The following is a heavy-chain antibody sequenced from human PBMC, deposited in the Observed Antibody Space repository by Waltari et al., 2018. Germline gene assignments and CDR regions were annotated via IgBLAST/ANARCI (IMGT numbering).Heavy chain of an antibody. CDR3: ARDGIVVVPAAIRYYYYGMDV. CDR1: GGSISSSSYY. Sequence: QLQLQESGPGLVKPSETLSLTCTVSGGSISSSSYYWGWIRPPPGKGLGWIGSIYYSGSTYYNPSLKSRVTISVDTSKNQFSLKLSSVTAADTAVYYCARDGIVVVPAAIRYYYYGMDVWGQGTTVTVSS. V-gene: IGHV4-39*07. CDR2: IYYSGST. J-gene: IGHJ6*02. D-gene: IGHD2-2*02.